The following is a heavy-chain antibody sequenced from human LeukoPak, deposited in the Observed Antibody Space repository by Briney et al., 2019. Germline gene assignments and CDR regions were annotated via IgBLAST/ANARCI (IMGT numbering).Heavy chain of an antibody. CDR2: INHSGST. CDR1: GGSFSGYY. D-gene: IGHD6-19*01. CDR3: ARQKIAVAGTRYYYYGMDV. J-gene: IGHJ6*02. V-gene: IGHV4-34*01. Sequence: SETLSLTCAVYGGSFSGYYWSWIRQPPGKGLEWIGEINHSGSTNYNPSLKSRVTILVDTSKNQFSLKLSSVTAADTAVYYCARQKIAVAGTRYYYYGMDVWGQGTTVTVSS.